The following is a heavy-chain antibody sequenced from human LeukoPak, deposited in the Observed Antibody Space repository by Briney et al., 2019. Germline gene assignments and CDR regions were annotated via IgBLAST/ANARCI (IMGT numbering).Heavy chain of an antibody. J-gene: IGHJ4*02. D-gene: IGHD2-2*02. CDR2: IKQDGSEK. V-gene: IGHV3-7*01. CDR1: GFTFSSYW. CDR3: ASGCSSTSCYTYRFDY. Sequence: GGSMRLSCAASGFTFSSYWMSWVRQAPGKGLEWVANIKQDGSEKYYVDSVKGRFTISRDNAKNSLYLQMNSLRAEDTAVYYCASGCSSTSCYTYRFDYWGQGTLVTVSS.